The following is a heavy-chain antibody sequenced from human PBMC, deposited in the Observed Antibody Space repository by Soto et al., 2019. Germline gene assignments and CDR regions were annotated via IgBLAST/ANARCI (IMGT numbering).Heavy chain of an antibody. Sequence: GGSLRLSCAASGFTFSSYAMSWVRQAPGKGLEWVSAISGSGGSTYYADSVKGRFTISRDNSKNTLYLQMNSLRAEDTAVYYCAKDSRGYGAYYGMDVWGQGTTVTVSS. J-gene: IGHJ6*02. D-gene: IGHD5-12*01. CDR3: AKDSRGYGAYYGMDV. CDR1: GFTFSSYA. V-gene: IGHV3-23*01. CDR2: ISGSGGST.